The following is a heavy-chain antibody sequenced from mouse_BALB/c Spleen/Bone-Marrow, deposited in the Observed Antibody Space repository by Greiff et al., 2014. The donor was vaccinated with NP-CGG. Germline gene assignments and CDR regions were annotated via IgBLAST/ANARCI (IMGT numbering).Heavy chain of an antibody. D-gene: IGHD1-1*01. CDR3: ARRDYGPAWFAY. V-gene: IGHV1-18*01. Sequence: EVLLQQSGPELVKPGASVKISCKTSGYTFSESTMHWVKQSHGKSLEWIGGINPNNGTTSYKQKFKGKAILTVEKSSSTALLELRSLTSEDSAVYYCARRDYGPAWFAYWGQGTLVTVSA. CDR2: INPNNGTT. CDR1: GYTFSEST. J-gene: IGHJ3*01.